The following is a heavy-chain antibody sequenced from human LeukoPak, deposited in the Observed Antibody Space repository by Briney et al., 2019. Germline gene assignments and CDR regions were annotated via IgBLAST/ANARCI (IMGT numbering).Heavy chain of an antibody. J-gene: IGHJ5*01. V-gene: IGHV3-23*01. CDR2: ISASGGTT. D-gene: IGHD2-2*01. CDR1: GFTFNNYA. CDR3: AKEPREYCSSTSCPNWFDS. Sequence: GGSLRLSCAASGFTFNNYAMSWVRQAPGKGLEWVSAISASGGTTYYADSVKGRFTISRDNSENTLFLQMNSLIAEDTAVYYCAKEPREYCSSTSCPNWFDSWGQGTLVTVSS.